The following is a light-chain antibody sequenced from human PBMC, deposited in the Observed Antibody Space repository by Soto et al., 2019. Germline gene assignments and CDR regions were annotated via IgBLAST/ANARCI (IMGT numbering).Light chain of an antibody. Sequence: EIVLTQSPGTLSLSPGERATLSCRASQSVSSTFLAWYQQKPGQAPRLLIHGASTRATGIPDRFSGSGSGTDLTLTTSRLKPEDFAVYYCQQYGSSPMYTFGQGTRLEIK. CDR1: QSVSSTF. V-gene: IGKV3-20*01. CDR2: GAS. CDR3: QQYGSSPMYT. J-gene: IGKJ2*01.